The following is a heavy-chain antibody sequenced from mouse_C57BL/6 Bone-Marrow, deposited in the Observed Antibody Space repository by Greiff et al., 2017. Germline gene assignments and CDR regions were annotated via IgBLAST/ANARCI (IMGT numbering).Heavy chain of an antibody. CDR1: GFNIKDDY. J-gene: IGHJ3*01. CDR3: TTVGPAWFAY. Sequence: VQLQQSGAELVRPGASVKLSCTASGFNIKDDYMHWVQQRPEQGLEWIGWIDPENGDTEYASKFQGQATITADTPSNTAYLQLCSLTSEDTAVYYCTTVGPAWFAYWGQGTLVTVSA. CDR2: IDPENGDT. V-gene: IGHV14-4*01.